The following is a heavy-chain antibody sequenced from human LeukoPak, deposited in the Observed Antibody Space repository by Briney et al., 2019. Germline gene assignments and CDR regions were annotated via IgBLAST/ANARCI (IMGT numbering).Heavy chain of an antibody. CDR1: VGSVSSNSAA. V-gene: IGHV6-1*01. CDR3: ARGAVAVRNAFGI. CDR2: TYYSYKWYN. J-gene: IGHJ3*02. D-gene: IGHD6-19*01. Sequence: TSQTLSLTCAISVGSVSSNSAACNWIRQSPSRGLDWLGRTYYSYKWYNDYAVSVKSRITINPDTSKNQYSLQLNSVAPADTALYYCARGAVAVRNAFGIWGQGTMVTVSS.